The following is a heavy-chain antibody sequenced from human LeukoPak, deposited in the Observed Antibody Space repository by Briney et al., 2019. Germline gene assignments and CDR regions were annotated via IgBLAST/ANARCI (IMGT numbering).Heavy chain of an antibody. CDR3: ARGGTLEYFQH. CDR2: ISSSGSTI. Sequence: GGSLRLSCAASGFIFSSYEMNWVRQAPGKGLEWVSYISSSGSTIYYADSVKGRFTISRDNAKNSLYLQMNSLRAEDTAVYYCARGGTLEYFQHWGRGTLVTVSS. V-gene: IGHV3-48*03. CDR1: GFIFSSYE. J-gene: IGHJ1*01.